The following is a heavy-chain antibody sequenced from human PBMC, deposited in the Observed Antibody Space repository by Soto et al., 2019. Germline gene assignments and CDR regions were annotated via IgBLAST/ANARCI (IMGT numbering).Heavy chain of an antibody. CDR3: ARAKNDYTWDNRPPFDS. D-gene: IGHD3-3*01. CDR2: ISAHDVGT. CDR1: GFTLRNYA. J-gene: IGHJ4*02. Sequence: PGGSLRLSCEASGFTLRNYAMPWIRQAPGKGLEWVSLISAHDVGTYYAESVKTRFTISTDQSRNTVYRQMDSLRADDTAIYYCARAKNDYTWDNRPPFDSWGQGTVVTVSS. V-gene: IGHV3-23*01.